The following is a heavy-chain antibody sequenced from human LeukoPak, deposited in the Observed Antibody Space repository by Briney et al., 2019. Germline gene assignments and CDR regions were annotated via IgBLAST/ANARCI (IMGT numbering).Heavy chain of an antibody. CDR3: AELGITMIGGV. Sequence: GGSLRLSCAASGFTFSSYAMSWVRQAPGKGLEWVSAISGSGGSTDYADSVKGRFTISRDNAKNSLYLQMNSLRAEDTAVYYCAELGITMIGGVWGKGTTVTISS. CDR2: ISGSGGST. V-gene: IGHV3-23*01. CDR1: GFTFSSYA. D-gene: IGHD3-10*02. J-gene: IGHJ6*04.